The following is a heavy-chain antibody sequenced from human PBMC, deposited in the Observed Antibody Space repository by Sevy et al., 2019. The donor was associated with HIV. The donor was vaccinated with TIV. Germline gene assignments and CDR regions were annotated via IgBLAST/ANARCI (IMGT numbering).Heavy chain of an antibody. Sequence: ASVKVSCKASGYTFTSYGISWVRQAPGQGLEWMGWISAYNGNTNYAQKLQGRVTMTTDTSTSTAYMELRSLRSDDMAVYYCAREGETYYDILTGYSPYNWFDPWGQGTLVTVSS. J-gene: IGHJ5*02. D-gene: IGHD3-9*01. V-gene: IGHV1-18*03. CDR2: ISAYNGNT. CDR3: AREGETYYDILTGYSPYNWFDP. CDR1: GYTFTSYG.